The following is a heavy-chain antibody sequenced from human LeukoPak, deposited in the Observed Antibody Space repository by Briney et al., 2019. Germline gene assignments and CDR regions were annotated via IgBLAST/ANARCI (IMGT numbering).Heavy chain of an antibody. CDR3: ARDAGYGGNSDY. J-gene: IGHJ4*02. D-gene: IGHD4-23*01. CDR1: GFTFNMYW. CDR2: INKDGSDK. Sequence: PGGSLRLSCAASGFTFNMYWMTWVRQAPGKGLESVAYINKDGSDKYYVDSVKGRFTVSRDNDKNSLYLQMNSLRAEDTAVYYCARDAGYGGNSDYWGQGTLVTVSS. V-gene: IGHV3-7*01.